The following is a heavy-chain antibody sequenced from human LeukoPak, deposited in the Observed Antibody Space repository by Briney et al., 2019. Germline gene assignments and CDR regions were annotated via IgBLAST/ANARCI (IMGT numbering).Heavy chain of an antibody. CDR3: ARAPVVFYDFWSGYYTGPAPYYFDY. CDR2: ISYDGSNK. Sequence: GGSLRLSCTASGFTFSSYAMHWVRQAPGKGLEWVAVISYDGSNKYYADSVKGRFTISRDNSKNTLYLQMNSLRAEDTAVYYCARAPVVFYDFWSGYYTGPAPYYFDYWGQGTLVTVSS. V-gene: IGHV3-30*04. CDR1: GFTFSSYA. D-gene: IGHD3-3*01. J-gene: IGHJ4*02.